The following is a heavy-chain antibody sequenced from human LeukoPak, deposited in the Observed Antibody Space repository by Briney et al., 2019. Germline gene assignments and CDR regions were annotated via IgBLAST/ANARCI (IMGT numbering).Heavy chain of an antibody. D-gene: IGHD2-2*02. J-gene: IGHJ5*02. CDR3: AKASVAIPQYCNS. Sequence: EGSLRLSCEVSGFTFGNYAMNWVRQAPGKGLEWVSTISGTGSSTYYADSAKGRFTISRDNSKDTLFLQLNSLTAADTAMYFCAKASVAIPQYCNSWGQGTLVTVSS. V-gene: IGHV3-23*01. CDR1: GFTFGNYA. CDR2: ISGTGSST.